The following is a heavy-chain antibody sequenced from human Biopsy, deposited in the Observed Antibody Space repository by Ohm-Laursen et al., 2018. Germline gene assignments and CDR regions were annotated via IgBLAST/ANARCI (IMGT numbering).Heavy chain of an antibody. CDR1: GGSFTGHY. V-gene: IGHV4-59*11. Sequence: SVTLSLTCTVSGGSFTGHYWTWIRQPTGKGLEWIGHISHTGYTSYKSSLKSRVTISLDTSRKHFSLRLTSLAAADTAVYYCAKGSNEYGGLYFPHWGQGTLVTVSS. CDR3: AKGSNEYGGLYFPH. J-gene: IGHJ1*01. D-gene: IGHD4-23*01. CDR2: ISHTGYT.